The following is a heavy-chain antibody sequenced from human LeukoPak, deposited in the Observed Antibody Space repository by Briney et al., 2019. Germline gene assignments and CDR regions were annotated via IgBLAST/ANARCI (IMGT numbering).Heavy chain of an antibody. V-gene: IGHV1-69*06. J-gene: IGHJ4*02. CDR2: IIPIFGTA. D-gene: IGHD1-26*01. Sequence: GSSVKVSCKASGGTFSSYAISWVRQAPGQGLEWMGRIIPIFGTANYAQKFQGRVTITADKSTSTAYMELSSLRSEDTAVYYCARDSGSYSTYYFDYWGQGTLVTVSS. CDR1: GGTFSSYA. CDR3: ARDSGSYSTYYFDY.